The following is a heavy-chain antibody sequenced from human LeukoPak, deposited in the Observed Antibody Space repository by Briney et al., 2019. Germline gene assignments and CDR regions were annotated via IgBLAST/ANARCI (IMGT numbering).Heavy chain of an antibody. V-gene: IGHV3-30*04. Sequence: PGGSLRLSCAASGFTFSSYAMHWVRQAPGKGLEWVAVISYDGSNKYYADSVKGRFTIFRDNSKNTLYLQMNSLRAEDTAVYYCASSQYYGSGSPFDYWGQGTLATVSS. J-gene: IGHJ4*02. CDR3: ASSQYYGSGSPFDY. CDR1: GFTFSSYA. CDR2: ISYDGSNK. D-gene: IGHD3-10*01.